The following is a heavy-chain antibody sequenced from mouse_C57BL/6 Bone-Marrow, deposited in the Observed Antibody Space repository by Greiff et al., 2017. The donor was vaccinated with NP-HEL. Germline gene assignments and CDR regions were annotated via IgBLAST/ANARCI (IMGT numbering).Heavy chain of an antibody. V-gene: IGHV1-42*01. CDR1: GYSFTGYY. CDR3: ARGAYYYGFDY. Sequence: VHVKQSGPELVKPGASVKISCKASGYSFTGYYMNWVKQSPEKSLEWIGEINPSTGGTTYNQKFKAKATLTVDKSSSTAYMQLKSLTSEDSAVYYCARGAYYYGFDYWGQGTTLTVSS. CDR2: INPSTGGT. J-gene: IGHJ2*01. D-gene: IGHD1-1*01.